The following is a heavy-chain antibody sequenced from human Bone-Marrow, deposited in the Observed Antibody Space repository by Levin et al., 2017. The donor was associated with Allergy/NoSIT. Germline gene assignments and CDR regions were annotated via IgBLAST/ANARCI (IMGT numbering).Heavy chain of an antibody. Sequence: GESLKISCAASGFTFSSYAMSWVRQAPGKGLEWVSAISGSGGSTYYADSVKGRFTISRDNSKNTLYLQMNSLRAEDTAVYYCAKVGTHSSGWYALYYYYYGMDVWGQGTTVTVSS. CDR2: ISGSGGST. J-gene: IGHJ6*02. V-gene: IGHV3-23*01. D-gene: IGHD6-19*01. CDR3: AKVGTHSSGWYALYYYYYGMDV. CDR1: GFTFSSYA.